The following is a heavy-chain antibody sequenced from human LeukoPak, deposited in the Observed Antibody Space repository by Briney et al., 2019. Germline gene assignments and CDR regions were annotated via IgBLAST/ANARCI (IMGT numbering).Heavy chain of an antibody. Sequence: PGGSLRLSCAASGFTFSSYGVHWVRQAPGKGLEWVAVIWYDGSNKYYADSVKGRFTISRDNSKNTLYLQMNSLRAEDTAVYYCGRQGDYYDSSGYYPFFDYWGQGTLVTVSS. CDR1: GFTFSSYG. D-gene: IGHD3-22*01. CDR3: GRQGDYYDSSGYYPFFDY. CDR2: IWYDGSNK. J-gene: IGHJ4*02. V-gene: IGHV3-33*01.